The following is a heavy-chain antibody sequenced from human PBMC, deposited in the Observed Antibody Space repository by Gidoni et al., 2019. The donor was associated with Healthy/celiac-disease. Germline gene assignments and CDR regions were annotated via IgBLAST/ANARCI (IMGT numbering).Heavy chain of an antibody. D-gene: IGHD3-22*01. CDR2: IYYSGST. CDR3: ARLGGYYDSSGYYRGLDY. J-gene: IGHJ4*02. CDR1: GASLSSYH. Sequence: QVQLQQSGPGLAKPSETLSPTCTASGASLSSYHWSWIRQPPGKGLEWIGYIYYSGSTNYNPSLKSRVTISVDTSKNQFSLKLGSVTAADTAVYYCARLGGYYDSSGYYRGLDYWGQGTLVTVSS. V-gene: IGHV4-59*08.